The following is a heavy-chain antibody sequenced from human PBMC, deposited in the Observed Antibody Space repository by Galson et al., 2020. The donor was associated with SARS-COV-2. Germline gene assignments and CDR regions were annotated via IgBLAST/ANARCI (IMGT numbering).Heavy chain of an antibody. CDR2: IYKTWNT. V-gene: IGHV4-39*07. J-gene: IGHJ5*02. CDR1: GGSFNIGTDY. D-gene: IGHD4-17*01. Sequence: SETLSLTCTVSGGSFNIGTDYWGWVRQPPGKGLEWIWTIYKTWNTYYNPSLESRVTISVDTSNNRFSLRLTSVTAADTAVYYCARVLTTSPAPYYWFDPWGQGTRVAVSS. CDR3: ARVLTTSPAPYYWFDP.